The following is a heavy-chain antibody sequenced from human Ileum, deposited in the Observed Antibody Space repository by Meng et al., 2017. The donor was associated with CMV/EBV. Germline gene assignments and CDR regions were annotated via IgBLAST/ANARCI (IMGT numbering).Heavy chain of an antibody. V-gene: IGHV1-69*05. Sequence: SVKVSCKASGGTFSSYAISWVRQAPGQGLEWMGGIIPIFGTANYAQKFQGRVTITTDESTSTAYMELSSLRSEDTAVYYCARGELVRFLGKDYYYYYGMDVWGQGTTVTVSS. CDR1: GGTFSSYA. CDR2: IIPIFGTA. CDR3: ARGELVRFLGKDYYYYYGMDV. J-gene: IGHJ6*02. D-gene: IGHD6-6*01.